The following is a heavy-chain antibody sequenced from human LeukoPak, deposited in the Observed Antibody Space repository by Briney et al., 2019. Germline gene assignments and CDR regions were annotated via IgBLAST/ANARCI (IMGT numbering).Heavy chain of an antibody. V-gene: IGHV4-34*01. Sequence: PSETLSLTCTVSGGSISSYYWSWIRQPPGKGLEWIGEINHSGSTNYNPSLKSRVTISVDTSKNQFSLKLSSVTAADTAVYYCARGKGREIVVVPAAKGGTNWFDPWGQGTLVTVSS. J-gene: IGHJ5*02. CDR2: INHSGST. D-gene: IGHD2-2*01. CDR3: ARGKGREIVVVPAAKGGTNWFDP. CDR1: GGSISSYY.